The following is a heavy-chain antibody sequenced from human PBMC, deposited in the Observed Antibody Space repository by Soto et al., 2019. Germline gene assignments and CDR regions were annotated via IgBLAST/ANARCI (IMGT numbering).Heavy chain of an antibody. CDR3: ARMGPRAARPSY. Sequence: QVQLVESGGGLVKPGGSLRLSCAASGFTFSDYDMSWIRQAPWKGLEWVSFVSSSGTTIYYADSVKGRFTISRDNAKNSLYLQMNSLRAEDTAVYYCARMGPRAARPSYWGQGTLVTVSS. D-gene: IGHD6-6*01. J-gene: IGHJ4*02. CDR1: GFTFSDYD. V-gene: IGHV3-11*01. CDR2: VSSSGTTI.